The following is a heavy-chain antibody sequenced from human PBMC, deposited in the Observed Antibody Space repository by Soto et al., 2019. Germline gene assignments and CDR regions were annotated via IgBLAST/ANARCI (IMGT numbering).Heavy chain of an antibody. V-gene: IGHV1-18*04. J-gene: IGHJ5*02. CDR2: ISAYNGNT. Sequence: ASVKVSCKASGYSFIDYYIHWVRQAPGQGFEWMGRISAYNGNTNYAQKLQGRVTMTTDTSTSTAYMELRSLRSDDTAVYYCARGHLGMAFDPWGQGTLVTVSS. D-gene: IGHD3-10*01. CDR1: GYSFIDYY. CDR3: ARGHLGMAFDP.